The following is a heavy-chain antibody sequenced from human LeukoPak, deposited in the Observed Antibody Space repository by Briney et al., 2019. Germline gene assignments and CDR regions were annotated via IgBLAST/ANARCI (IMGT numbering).Heavy chain of an antibody. Sequence: ASVKVSCKASGYTFTGYYMHWVRQAPGQGLEWMGWINPNSGGTNYAQKFQGRVTMTRDTSISTAYMELNRLRSDDTVVYYCASGRGFWSGYYFDYWGQGTLVTVSS. J-gene: IGHJ4*02. CDR1: GYTFTGYY. CDR3: ASGRGFWSGYYFDY. V-gene: IGHV1-2*02. CDR2: INPNSGGT. D-gene: IGHD3-3*01.